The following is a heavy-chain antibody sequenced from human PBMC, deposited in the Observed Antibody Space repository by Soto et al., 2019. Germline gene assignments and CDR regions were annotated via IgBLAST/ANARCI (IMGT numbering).Heavy chain of an antibody. CDR2: IYYSGTS. Sequence: RSLTCTVSGGSISSTGYYWGWIRQPPGKGLESIGYIYYSGTSYYNPSLKSRVTISVDTSENQFSLKLSSVTAADTAVYYCARRGVAVGGAFDSWGQGTLVTVSS. CDR1: GGSISSTGYY. D-gene: IGHD6-19*01. V-gene: IGHV4-39*01. CDR3: ARRGVAVGGAFDS. J-gene: IGHJ4*01.